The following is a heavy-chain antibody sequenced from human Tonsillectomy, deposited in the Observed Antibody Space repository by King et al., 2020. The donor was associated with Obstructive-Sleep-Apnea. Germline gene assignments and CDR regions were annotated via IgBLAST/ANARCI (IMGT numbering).Heavy chain of an antibody. CDR3: ARDRPQITMIALLSSYFDY. CDR1: GFTFSSYS. J-gene: IGHJ4*02. D-gene: IGHD3-22*01. V-gene: IGHV3-21*01. CDR2: ISSSSSYI. Sequence: VQLVESGGGLVKPGGSLRLSCAASGFTFSSYSMNWVRQAPGKGLEWVSSISSSSSYIYYADSVKGRFTISRDNAKNSLYLQMNSLRAEDTAVYYCARDRPQITMIALLSSYFDYWGQGTLVTVSS.